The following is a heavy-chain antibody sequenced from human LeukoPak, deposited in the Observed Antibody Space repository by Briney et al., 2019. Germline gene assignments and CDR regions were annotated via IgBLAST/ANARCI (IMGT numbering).Heavy chain of an antibody. Sequence: PSETLSLTCAVYGGSFSGYYWSWIRQPPGKGLEWIGEINHSGSTNYNPSLKSRVTISVDTSKNQFSLKLSSVTAADTAVYYCARARLVPAATFDYWGQGTLVTVSS. V-gene: IGHV4-34*01. D-gene: IGHD2-2*01. CDR1: GGSFSGYY. J-gene: IGHJ4*02. CDR2: INHSGST. CDR3: ARARLVPAATFDY.